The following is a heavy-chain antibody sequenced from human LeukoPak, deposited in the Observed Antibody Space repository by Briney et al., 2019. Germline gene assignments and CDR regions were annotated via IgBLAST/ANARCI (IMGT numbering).Heavy chain of an antibody. D-gene: IGHD3-22*01. V-gene: IGHV1-2*02. Sequence: GASVKVSCKASGYTFTGYYMHWVRQAPGQGLEWMGWINPNSGGTNYAQKFQGRVTMTRDTSISTDYMELSRLRSDDTAVYYCARAIDSSGYEDYWGQGTLVTVSS. CDR2: INPNSGGT. CDR3: ARAIDSSGYEDY. CDR1: GYTFTGYY. J-gene: IGHJ4*02.